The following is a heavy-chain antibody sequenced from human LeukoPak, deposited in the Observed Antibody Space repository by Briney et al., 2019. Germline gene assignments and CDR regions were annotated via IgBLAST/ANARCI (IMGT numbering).Heavy chain of an antibody. D-gene: IGHD7-27*01. V-gene: IGHV4-38-2*02. J-gene: IGHJ4*02. CDR2: IYHSGST. Sequence: PSETLSLTCTVSGYSISRGYYWGWIGQPPGKGLDWIGSIYHSGSTFYNPSLKSRVTISLDTSNNQFSLKLSSVTAADTAVYFCARDGTRMGNYFNYWGQGTLVTVSS. CDR3: ARDGTRMGNYFNY. CDR1: GYSISRGYY.